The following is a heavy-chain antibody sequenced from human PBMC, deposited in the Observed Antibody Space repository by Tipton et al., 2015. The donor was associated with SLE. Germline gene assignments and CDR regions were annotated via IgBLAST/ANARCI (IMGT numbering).Heavy chain of an antibody. CDR2: IYYSGST. Sequence: GLVKPSQTLSLICTVSGGSVNSGSDYWSWIRQPPGKGLEWIGYIYYSGSTNYNPSLKSRVTISVDTSKNQFSLKLSSVTAADTAVYYCARESRDDYYMDVWGKGTTVTVSS. CDR1: GGSVNSGSDY. CDR3: ARESRDDYYMDV. V-gene: IGHV4-61*01. J-gene: IGHJ6*03. D-gene: IGHD3-10*01.